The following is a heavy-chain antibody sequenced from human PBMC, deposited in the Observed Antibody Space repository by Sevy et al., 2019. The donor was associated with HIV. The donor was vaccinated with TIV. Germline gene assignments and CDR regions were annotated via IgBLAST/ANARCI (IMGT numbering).Heavy chain of an antibody. Sequence: GGSLRLSCAASGFTFSNAWMSWVRQAPGKGLEWVGRIKSKTDGGTPEYAAPVKGRFTISRDDSKNRLYLQMNSLKIEGTAVDYWINHRGFCINGVWGGYFEYWGQGTLVPVSS. CDR2: IKSKTDGGTP. J-gene: IGHJ4*02. D-gene: IGHD2-8*01. CDR1: GFTFSNAW. CDR3: INHRGFCINGVWGGYFEY. V-gene: IGHV3-15*01.